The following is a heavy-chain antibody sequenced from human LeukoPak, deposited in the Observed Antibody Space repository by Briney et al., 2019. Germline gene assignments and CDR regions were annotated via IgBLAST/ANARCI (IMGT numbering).Heavy chain of an antibody. CDR1: GFTFSSYS. V-gene: IGHV3-48*04. J-gene: IGHJ4*02. CDR3: ARSLGYCSGGSCYPFDY. Sequence: QTGGSLRLSCAASGFTFSSYSMNWVRQAPGKGLEWVSYISSSSSTIYYADSVKGRFTISRDNAQNSLYLQMNSLRAEDTAVYYCARSLGYCSGGSCYPFDYWGQGTLVTVSS. CDR2: ISSSSSTI. D-gene: IGHD2-15*01.